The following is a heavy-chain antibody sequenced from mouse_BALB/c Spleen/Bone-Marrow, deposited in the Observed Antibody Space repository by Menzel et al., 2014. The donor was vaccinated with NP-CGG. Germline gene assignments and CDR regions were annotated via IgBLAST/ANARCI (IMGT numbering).Heavy chain of an antibody. CDR1: GFTFSSYG. V-gene: IGHV5-6*01. CDR2: ISNGGTFT. CDR3: SRRQSGNYAMDY. Sequence: EVHLVESGGDLVKPGGSLKLSCAASGFTFSSYGFFWVRQTPDKRLAWVATISNGGTFTYYPDSVKGRFTISRDNAKNTLYLQMSSLKSEDTAMYYCSRRQSGNYAMDYWGQGTSVTVSS. J-gene: IGHJ4*01.